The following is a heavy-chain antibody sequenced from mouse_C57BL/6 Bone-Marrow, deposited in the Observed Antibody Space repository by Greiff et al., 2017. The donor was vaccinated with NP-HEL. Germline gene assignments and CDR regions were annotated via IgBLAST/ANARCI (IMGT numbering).Heavy chain of an antibody. CDR1: GYTFTSYG. CDR2: IYPRSGNT. V-gene: IGHV1-81*01. J-gene: IGHJ2*01. D-gene: IGHD3-2*02. Sequence: VQGVESGAELARPGASVKLSCKASGYTFTSYGISWVKQRTGQGLEWIGEIYPRSGNTYYNEKFKGKATLTADKSSSTAYMELRSLTSEDSAVYFCARNPDSSGLYYFDYWGQGTTLTVSS. CDR3: ARNPDSSGLYYFDY.